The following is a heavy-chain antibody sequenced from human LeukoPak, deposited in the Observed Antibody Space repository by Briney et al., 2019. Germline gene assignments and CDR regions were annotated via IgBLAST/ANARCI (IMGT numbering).Heavy chain of an antibody. CDR2: ISGSGGST. Sequence: GGSLRLSCAASGFTFSIYALSWVRQAPGKGLEWVSSISGSGGSTYYADSVKGRFTISRDNSKNTLYLQMNSLRAEDTAVYYCAKSGGGTYYYGSGSYAVAFDIWGQGTMVTVSS. CDR1: GFTFSIYA. CDR3: AKSGGGTYYYGSGSYAVAFDI. D-gene: IGHD3-10*01. V-gene: IGHV3-23*01. J-gene: IGHJ3*02.